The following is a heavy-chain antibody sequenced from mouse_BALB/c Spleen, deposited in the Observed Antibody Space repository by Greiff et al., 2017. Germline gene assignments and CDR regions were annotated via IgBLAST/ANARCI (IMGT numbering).Heavy chain of an antibody. V-gene: IGHV1-39*01. CDR1: GYSFTDYI. Sequence: VQLKQTGPELVKPGASVKISCKASGYSFTDYIMLWVKQSHGKSLEWIGNINPYYGSTSYNMKFKGKATLTVDKSSSTAYMQLNSLTSEDSAVYYCAREGVTTVVALRGGYFDYWGQGTTLTVSS. D-gene: IGHD1-1*01. J-gene: IGHJ2*01. CDR2: INPYYGST. CDR3: AREGVTTVVALRGGYFDY.